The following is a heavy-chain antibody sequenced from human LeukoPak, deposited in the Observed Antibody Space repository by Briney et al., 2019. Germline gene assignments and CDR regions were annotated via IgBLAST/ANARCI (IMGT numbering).Heavy chain of an antibody. CDR1: GGSISSGSYY. CDR3: ARELGYCSSTSCYNGDDAFDI. D-gene: IGHD2-2*02. Sequence: SQTLSLTCTVSGGSISSGSYYWSWIRQPAGKGLEWIGRIYTSGSTNYNPSLKSRVTISVDTSKNQFSLRLRSVTAADTAVYYCARELGYCSSTSCYNGDDAFDIWGQGTMVTVSS. J-gene: IGHJ3*02. CDR2: IYTSGST. V-gene: IGHV4-61*02.